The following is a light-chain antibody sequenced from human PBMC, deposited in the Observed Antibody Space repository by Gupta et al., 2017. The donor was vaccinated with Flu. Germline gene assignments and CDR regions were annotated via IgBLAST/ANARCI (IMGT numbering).Light chain of an antibody. CDR3: QQYKTFPRT. J-gene: IGKJ1*01. Sequence: PSAAAAAVACMAIITILARHSISSWLAWYQQKPGQSLKLLIYGASIWHSGVPSRFTGRGSGTDFTLTINILHAEDFAAYYCQQYKTFPRTFGQGTXVEIK. V-gene: IGKV1-12*01. CDR2: GAS. CDR1: HSISSW.